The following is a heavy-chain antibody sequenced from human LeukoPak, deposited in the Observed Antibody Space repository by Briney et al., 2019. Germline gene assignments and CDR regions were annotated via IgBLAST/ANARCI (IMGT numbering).Heavy chain of an antibody. J-gene: IGHJ4*02. CDR1: GFTFSSYA. CDR3: AKGFRPRELWLNYFDY. D-gene: IGHD1-26*01. V-gene: IGHV3-23*01. Sequence: GGSLRLSCAASGFTFSSYAMSWVRQAPGKGLEWVSAISGSGGSTYYADSVKGRFTISRDNSKNTLYLQMNSLRAEDTAVYYCAKGFRPRELWLNYFDYWGQGTLVTVSS. CDR2: ISGSGGST.